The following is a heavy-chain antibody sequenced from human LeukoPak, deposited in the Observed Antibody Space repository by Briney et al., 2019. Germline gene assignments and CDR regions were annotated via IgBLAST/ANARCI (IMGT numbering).Heavy chain of an antibody. CDR2: IWYDGSNK. CDR3: AREQHGSSGFDI. CDR1: GFTFSSYG. Sequence: GGSLRLSCAACGFTFSSYGMHWVRQAPGKGLEWVAVIWYDGSNKYYADSVKGRFTISRDNSKNSLYLQMNSLRAEDTAVYYCAREQHGSSGFDIWGQGTMVTVSS. V-gene: IGHV3-33*01. D-gene: IGHD3-22*01. J-gene: IGHJ3*02.